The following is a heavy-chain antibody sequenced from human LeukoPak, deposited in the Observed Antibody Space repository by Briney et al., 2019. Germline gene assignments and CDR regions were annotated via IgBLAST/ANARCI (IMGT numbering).Heavy chain of an antibody. CDR1: GYTFTSFD. J-gene: IGHJ5*02. CDR2: MNPNSGNK. D-gene: IGHD2-15*01. V-gene: IGHV1-8*01. Sequence: ASVKVSCKASGYTFTSFDINWVRQATGQGLEWMGWMNPNSGNKGYPQKFQGRVTMTRNTSISTAYMELSSLRSEDTAVYYCARGPSAYCSGGSCYSGSAWFDPWGQGTLVTVSS. CDR3: ARGPSAYCSGGSCYSGSAWFDP.